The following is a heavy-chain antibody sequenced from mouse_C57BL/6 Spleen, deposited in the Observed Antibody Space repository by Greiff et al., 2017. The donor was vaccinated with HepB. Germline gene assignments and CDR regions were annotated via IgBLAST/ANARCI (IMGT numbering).Heavy chain of an antibody. CDR1: GYTFTSYT. V-gene: IGHV1-4*01. J-gene: IGHJ3*01. CDR3: AREDYYYGSSAFAY. Sequence: VQLQQSGAELARPGASVKMSCKASGYTFTSYTMHWVKQRHGQGLEWIGYINPSSGYTKYNQKFKDKATLTADKSSSTAYMQLSSLTSEDSAVYYCAREDYYYGSSAFAYWGQGTLVTVSA. CDR2: INPSSGYT. D-gene: IGHD1-1*01.